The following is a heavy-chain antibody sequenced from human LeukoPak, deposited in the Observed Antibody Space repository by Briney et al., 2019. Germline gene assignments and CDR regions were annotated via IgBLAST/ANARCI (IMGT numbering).Heavy chain of an antibody. D-gene: IGHD2-15*01. J-gene: IGHJ1*01. V-gene: IGHV3-7*01. CDR2: IKQDGSEK. Sequence: GVKRLSCAASGFTFSSYWMSWLRQAPGKGLEWVANIKQDGSEKYYVDSVKGRFTISRDNAKNSLYLQMNSLRAEDTAVYYCAREGIYCSGGSCYSGYFQHWGQGTLVTVSS. CDR3: AREGIYCSGGSCYSGYFQH. CDR1: GFTFSSYW.